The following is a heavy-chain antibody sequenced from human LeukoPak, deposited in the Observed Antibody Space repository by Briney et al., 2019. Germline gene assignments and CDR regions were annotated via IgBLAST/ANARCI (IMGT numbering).Heavy chain of an antibody. D-gene: IGHD2-8*01. V-gene: IGHV3-23*01. J-gene: IGHJ5*02. CDR1: GFTFSSYG. CDR3: ARVPLMVYDNWFDP. CDR2: ISGSGGST. Sequence: GGSQRLSCAASGFTFSSYGMSWVRQAPGKGLEWVSAISGSGGSTYYADSVKGRFTISRDNSKNTLYLQMNSLRAEDTALYYCARVPLMVYDNWFDPWGQGTLVTVSS.